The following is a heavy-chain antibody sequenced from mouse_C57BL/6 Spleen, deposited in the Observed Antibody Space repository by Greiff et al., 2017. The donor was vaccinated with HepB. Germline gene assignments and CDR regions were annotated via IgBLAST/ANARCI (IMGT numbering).Heavy chain of an antibody. Sequence: VQLQQSGAELAKPGASVKLSCKASGYTFTSYWMHWVKQRPGQGLEWIGYINPSSGYTKYNQKFKDKATLTADKSYSTAYMPLSSLTYEDSAVYYCARSGSSGYTYAMDYWGQGTSVTVSS. CDR2: INPSSGYT. CDR3: ARSGSSGYTYAMDY. V-gene: IGHV1-7*01. J-gene: IGHJ4*01. CDR1: GYTFTSYW. D-gene: IGHD3-2*02.